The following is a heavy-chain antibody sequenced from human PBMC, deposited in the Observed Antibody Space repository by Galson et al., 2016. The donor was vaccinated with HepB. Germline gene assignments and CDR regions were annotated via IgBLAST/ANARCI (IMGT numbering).Heavy chain of an antibody. CDR2: IQNKNYGGTA. Sequence: SLRLSCAVSGFTFTDAGMSWFRQAPGKGLEWVGHIQNKNYGGTAVYAAPAKGRFTISRDDSTHTVYLQMSDLKTEDTAVYYCVGAFLSYWGQGALVTVSA. D-gene: IGHD3-3*01. CDR3: VGAFLSY. V-gene: IGHV3-15*01. CDR1: GFTFTDAG. J-gene: IGHJ4*02.